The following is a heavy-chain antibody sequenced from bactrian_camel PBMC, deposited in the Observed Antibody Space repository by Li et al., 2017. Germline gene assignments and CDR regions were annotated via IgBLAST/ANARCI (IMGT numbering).Heavy chain of an antibody. J-gene: IGHJ4*01. D-gene: IGHD4*01. Sequence: HVQLVESGGGSVQAGVSLRLSCAASGLTISSYCMVWFRQAPGKEREGVAAIYPSGGIVYYDDSLKGRFTISRDSAKNTLYLQMNSLGPEDTAMYYCTQDLIPGPPLGPQRLCSRGQYDYNYWGQGTQVTVS. CDR1: GLTISSYC. CDR3: TQDLIPGPPLGPQRLCSRGQYDYNY. CDR2: IYPSGGIV. V-gene: IGHV3S1*01.